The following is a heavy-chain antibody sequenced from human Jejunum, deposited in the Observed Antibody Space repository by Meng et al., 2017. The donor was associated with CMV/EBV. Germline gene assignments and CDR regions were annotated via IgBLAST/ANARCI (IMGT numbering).Heavy chain of an antibody. V-gene: IGHV4-4*07. CDR2: IITSGST. CDR3: AKGYGNSFEY. Sequence: QVQLEGSGPGVVKHSEPLALACTVSGGSCTTYYWSWIRQRAGKGLEWIGRIITSGSTNYNPSLRSRVIMSVDTSKNQFFLKLRSVTAADTAVYFCAKGYGNSFEYWGQGSLVTVSS. J-gene: IGHJ4*02. CDR1: GGSCTTYY. D-gene: IGHD3-16*01.